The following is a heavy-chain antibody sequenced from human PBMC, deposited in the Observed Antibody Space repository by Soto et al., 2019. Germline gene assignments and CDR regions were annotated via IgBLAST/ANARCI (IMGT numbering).Heavy chain of an antibody. D-gene: IGHD3-16*01. J-gene: IGHJ3*02. Sequence: GGSLRLSCAASGFTFSSYGMHWVRQAPGKGLEWVAVIWYDGSNKYYADSVKGRFTISRDNSKNTLYLQMNSLRAEDTAVYYCARDGGTAGRGDDAFDIWGQGTMVTVS. CDR2: IWYDGSNK. V-gene: IGHV3-33*01. CDR1: GFTFSSYG. CDR3: ARDGGTAGRGDDAFDI.